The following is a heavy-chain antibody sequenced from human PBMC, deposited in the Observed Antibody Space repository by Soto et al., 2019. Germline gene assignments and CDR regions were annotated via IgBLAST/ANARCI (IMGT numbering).Heavy chain of an antibody. D-gene: IGHD2-21*02. CDR2: IKQDGSEK. CDR3: ARTKEDYCGGDCFTYYFDY. Sequence: LRLSCAASGFTFSSYWMSWVRQAPGKGLEWVANIKQDGSEKYYVDSVKGRFTISRDNAKNSLYLQMNSLRAEDTAVYYCARTKEDYCGGDCFTYYFDYWGQGTLVTVSS. V-gene: IGHV3-7*03. CDR1: GFTFSSYW. J-gene: IGHJ4*02.